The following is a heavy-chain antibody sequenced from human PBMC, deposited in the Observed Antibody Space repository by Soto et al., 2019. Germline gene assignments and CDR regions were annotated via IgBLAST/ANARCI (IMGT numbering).Heavy chain of an antibody. Sequence: EVQLLESGGGLVQPGGSLRLSCEASGFSFSNYALSWVRQSPGKGLEWVSTFSAGGRAYYADSVKGRFTIAKDTSKNTLPLQASSLRAEDTAVYYWAKESMPEHYGDTLFDYWGQGTRVTVSS. CDR1: GFSFSNYA. CDR3: AKESMPEHYGDTLFDY. D-gene: IGHD4-17*01. V-gene: IGHV3-23*01. J-gene: IGHJ4*02. CDR2: FSAGGRA.